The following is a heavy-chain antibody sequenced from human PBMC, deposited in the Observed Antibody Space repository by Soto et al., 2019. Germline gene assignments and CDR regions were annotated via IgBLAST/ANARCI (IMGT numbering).Heavy chain of an antibody. CDR1: GFTFSSYA. Sequence: EVQLLESGGGLVQPGGSLRLSCAASGFTFSSYAMSWVRQAPGKGLEWVSAISGSGGSTYYADSVKGRFTISRDNSKNTLYLQMNSLRAEDTAVYYCARTVAVAGWYFDYWGQGTLVTVSS. V-gene: IGHV3-23*01. D-gene: IGHD6-19*01. CDR3: ARTVAVAGWYFDY. J-gene: IGHJ4*02. CDR2: ISGSGGST.